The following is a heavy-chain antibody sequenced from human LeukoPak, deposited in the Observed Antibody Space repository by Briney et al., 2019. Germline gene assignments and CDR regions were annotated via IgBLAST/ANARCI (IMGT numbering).Heavy chain of an antibody. CDR2: ISAYNGNT. Sequence: RRASVKVSCKASGYTFTGYYMHWVRQAPGQGLEWMGWISAYNGNTNYAQKLQGRVTMTTDTSTSTAYMELRSLRSDDTAVYYCARARGGRGSSAHYYYYMDVWGKGTTVTVSS. CDR3: ARARGGRGSSAHYYYYMDV. J-gene: IGHJ6*03. CDR1: GYTFTGYY. V-gene: IGHV1-18*04. D-gene: IGHD6-6*01.